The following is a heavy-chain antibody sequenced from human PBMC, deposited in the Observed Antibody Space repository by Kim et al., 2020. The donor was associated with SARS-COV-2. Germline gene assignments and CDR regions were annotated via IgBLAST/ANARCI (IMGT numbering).Heavy chain of an antibody. V-gene: IGHV4-59*13. CDR2: IYYSGST. CDR1: GGSISSYY. Sequence: SETLSLTCTVSGGSISSYYWSWIRQPPGKGLEWIGYIYYSGSTNYNPSLKSRVTISVDTSKNQFSLKLSSVTAADTAVYYCARISRCSGGSCYLFDYWGQGTLVTVSS. D-gene: IGHD2-15*01. CDR3: ARISRCSGGSCYLFDY. J-gene: IGHJ4*02.